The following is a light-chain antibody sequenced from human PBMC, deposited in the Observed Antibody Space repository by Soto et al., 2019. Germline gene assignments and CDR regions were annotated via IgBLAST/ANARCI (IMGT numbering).Light chain of an antibody. Sequence: QSALTQPASVSGSPGQSITISCTGTSSDVGGYNYVSWYQQHPGKAPKLMIYDVSNRPSGVSNRFSGSKSGNTASLTISGLQAEDEADYYCSSYTSSSNLSYFLGTGTKVTVL. CDR3: SSYTSSSNLSYF. V-gene: IGLV2-14*01. CDR1: SSDVGGYNY. J-gene: IGLJ1*01. CDR2: DVS.